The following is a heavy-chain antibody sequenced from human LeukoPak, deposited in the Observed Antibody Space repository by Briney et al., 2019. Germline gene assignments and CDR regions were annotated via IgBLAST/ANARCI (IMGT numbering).Heavy chain of an antibody. CDR3: AREHSSSWDQFDY. CDR2: MNPNSGNT. CDR1: GYTFTSYD. Sequence: GASVNASCKASGYTFTSYDINWVRQATGQGLEWMGWMNPNSGNTGYAQKFQGRVTMTRNTSISTAYMELSGLRSEDTAVYYCAREHSSSWDQFDYWGQGTLVTVSS. V-gene: IGHV1-8*01. J-gene: IGHJ4*02. D-gene: IGHD6-13*01.